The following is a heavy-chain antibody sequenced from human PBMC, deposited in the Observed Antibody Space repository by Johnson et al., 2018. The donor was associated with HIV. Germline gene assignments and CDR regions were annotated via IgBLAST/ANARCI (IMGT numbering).Heavy chain of an antibody. J-gene: IGHJ3*02. CDR1: GFTFSSYA. CDR2: ISYEGSTK. D-gene: IGHD3-10*01. V-gene: IGHV3-30*04. Sequence: QVQLVESGGGVVQPGRSLRLSCAASGFTFSSYAMHWVRQAPGKGLEGVAVISYEGSTKYYADSVKGRFTISRDNSKNTLYLQMNSLRAEDTAVYYCVRDRGTMLLDGAFDIWGQGTMVTVSS. CDR3: VRDRGTMLLDGAFDI.